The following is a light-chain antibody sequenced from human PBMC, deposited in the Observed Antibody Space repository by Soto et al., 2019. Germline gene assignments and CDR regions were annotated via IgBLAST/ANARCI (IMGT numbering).Light chain of an antibody. CDR1: QSVSSY. V-gene: IGKV3-11*01. J-gene: IGKJ4*01. Sequence: EIVLTQSSATLSLSPGERATLSWRASQSVSSYLAWYQQKPGQAPRLLIYDASNRATGIPARFSGSGSGTDFTLTISSLEPEDFAVYYCQQRSNWPLTFGGGNKVDIK. CDR2: DAS. CDR3: QQRSNWPLT.